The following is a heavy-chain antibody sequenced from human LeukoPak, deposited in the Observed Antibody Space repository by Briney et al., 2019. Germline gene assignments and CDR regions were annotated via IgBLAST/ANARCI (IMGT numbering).Heavy chain of an antibody. V-gene: IGHV1-46*01. J-gene: IGHJ3*02. Sequence: ASVKVSCKTTGYTFTSYYMHWVRQPPGQGLEGMGIINPSGGSTSYAQKFQGRVTMSRDTSTSTVYMELSSLRSEDTAVYYCAREIGYCSSTSCYKRAFDIWGQGTMVTVSS. D-gene: IGHD2-2*02. CDR3: AREIGYCSSTSCYKRAFDI. CDR2: INPSGGST. CDR1: GYTFTSYY.